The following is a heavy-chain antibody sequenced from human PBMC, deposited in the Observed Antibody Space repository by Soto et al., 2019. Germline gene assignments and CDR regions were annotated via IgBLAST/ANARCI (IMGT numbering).Heavy chain of an antibody. V-gene: IGHV5-10-1*01. CDR1: GYTFTTYY. J-gene: IGHJ4*02. CDR2: IDPSDSYT. CDR3: ARQIYDSDTGPNFQYYFDS. Sequence: GDSLKISCAASGYTFTTYYITWSSQLPGKGLVGVGRIDPSDSYTTYNPSFQGHVTISADKSIRTAYLQWSSLEASDSAMYYCARQIYDSDTGPNFQYYFDSWGQGTPVTVSS. D-gene: IGHD3-22*01.